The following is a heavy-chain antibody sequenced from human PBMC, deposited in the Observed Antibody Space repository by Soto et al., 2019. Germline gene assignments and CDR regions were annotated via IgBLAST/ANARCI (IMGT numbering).Heavy chain of an antibody. CDR3: VRGYYDSVWET. J-gene: IGHJ5*02. V-gene: IGHV1-69*01. CDR1: GGPRTGVS. CDR2: VLPIFERS. Sequence: QVQLLQSGAEVKRPGSSVKVSCRAAGGPRTGVSFSWFRQDPGQGLEWVGVVLPIFERSNYAPGVKCSVTITADESTDTAYMEPTSLSVAETAMYSCVRGYYDSVWETWGQGTMITVSS. D-gene: IGHD3-22*01.